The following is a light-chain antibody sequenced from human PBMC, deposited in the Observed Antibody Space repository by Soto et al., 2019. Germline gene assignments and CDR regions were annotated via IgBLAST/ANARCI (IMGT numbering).Light chain of an antibody. J-gene: IGKJ1*01. Sequence: DIQMTQSPSTLSASVGNTVTVTCRASQSISSWLAWYQQKPGKAPKLLIYDASSLESGVPQRFSGSGSGTEFTLTISSLQPDDFATYYCQQYNSYRGTFGQGTKVDI. CDR3: QQYNSYRGT. CDR1: QSISSW. CDR2: DAS. V-gene: IGKV1-5*01.